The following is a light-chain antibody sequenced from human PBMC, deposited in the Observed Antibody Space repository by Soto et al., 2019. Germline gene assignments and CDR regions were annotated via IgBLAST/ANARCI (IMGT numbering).Light chain of an antibody. CDR3: LHYNNWPYT. CDR2: GAS. V-gene: IGKV3-15*01. J-gene: IGKJ2*01. Sequence: EIVMTQSPATLSVSPGDRATLSCRASQFIDSNLAWYQQKPGQAPRLFIYGASTRATGFPARFSGSGSGTEFTLTISSLQSKDFAVYYCLHYNNWPYTFGQGTKLEIK. CDR1: QFIDSN.